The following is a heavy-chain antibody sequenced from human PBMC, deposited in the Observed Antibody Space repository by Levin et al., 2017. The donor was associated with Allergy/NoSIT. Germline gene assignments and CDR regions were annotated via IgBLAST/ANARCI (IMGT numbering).Heavy chain of an antibody. V-gene: IGHV1-24*01. J-gene: IGHJ6*02. CDR3: ATTTKAPDTADLWFRGSAPRFGMDV. Sequence: VASVKVSCKVSGYTLTELSMHWVRQAPGKGLEWMGGFDPEDGETIYAQKFQGRVTMTEDTSTDTAYMELSSLRSEDTAVYYCATTTKAPDTADLWFRGSAPRFGMDVWGQGTTVTVSS. D-gene: IGHD3-10*01. CDR2: FDPEDGET. CDR1: GYTLTELS.